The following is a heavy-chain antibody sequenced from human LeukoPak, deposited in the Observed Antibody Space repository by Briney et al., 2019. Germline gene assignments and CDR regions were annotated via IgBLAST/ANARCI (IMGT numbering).Heavy chain of an antibody. CDR3: TKDPSAFKVPAAADY. V-gene: IGHV3-23*01. Sequence: GGSLRLSCAASGFTFSSYAMSWVRQAPGKGLEWVSAISGSGGSTYYADSVKGRFTISRDNSKNTLYLQMNSLRAEDTAVYYCTKDPSAFKVPAAADYWGQGTLVTVSS. D-gene: IGHD2-2*01. J-gene: IGHJ4*02. CDR1: GFTFSSYA. CDR2: ISGSGGST.